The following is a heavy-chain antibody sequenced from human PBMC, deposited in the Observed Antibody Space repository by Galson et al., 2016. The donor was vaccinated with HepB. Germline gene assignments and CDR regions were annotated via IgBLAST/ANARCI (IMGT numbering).Heavy chain of an antibody. J-gene: IGHJ4*02. CDR1: GGTFSSYA. D-gene: IGHD3-10*01. CDR2: IGPGSGDT. CDR3: ARSTGFGIRIDY. V-gene: IGHV1-2*02. Sequence: VKVSCKASGGTFSSYAISWVRQAPGQGLEWMGWIGPGSGDTKYAQKFQGRVTITRDRSISTVTMELNRLRSDDTAVYYCARSTGFGIRIDYWGQGTQVTVSS.